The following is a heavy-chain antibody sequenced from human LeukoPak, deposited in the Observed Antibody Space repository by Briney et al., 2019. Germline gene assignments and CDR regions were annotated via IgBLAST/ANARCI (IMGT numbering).Heavy chain of an antibody. CDR2: IYHSGST. J-gene: IGHJ5*02. CDR1: GGSISSGGYS. CDR3: ARAVCGGICYLASWFDP. D-gene: IGHD2-15*01. Sequence: PSETLSLICSVSGGSISSGGYSWSWIRQPPGKGLEWVGYIYHSGSTYYSPSLKSRVTISVDRSKNQFSLKLSSVTAADTAVYYCARAVCGGICYLASWFDPRGQGTLVTVSS. V-gene: IGHV4-30-2*01.